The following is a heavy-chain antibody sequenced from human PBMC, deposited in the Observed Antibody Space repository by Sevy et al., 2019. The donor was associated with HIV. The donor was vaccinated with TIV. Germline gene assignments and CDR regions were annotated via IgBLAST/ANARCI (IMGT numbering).Heavy chain of an antibody. CDR3: ARHLYGDYTNYFDP. CDR2: ISYSGST. CDR1: GGSISSRGYY. Sequence: SETLSLTCTVSGGSISSRGYYWGWIRQPPGKGLAWIGSISYSGSTYYSPSLKSRVTISVDTSKNQFSLNLSSVTAADTAVFYCARHLYGDYTNYFDPWGQGTLVTVSS. V-gene: IGHV4-39*01. J-gene: IGHJ5*02. D-gene: IGHD4-17*01.